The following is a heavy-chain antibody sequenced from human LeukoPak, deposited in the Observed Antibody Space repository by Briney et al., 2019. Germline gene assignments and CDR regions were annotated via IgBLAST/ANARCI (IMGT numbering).Heavy chain of an antibody. D-gene: IGHD6-19*01. CDR2: ISSSGGST. V-gene: IGHV3-64D*06. CDR1: GFTFSSCA. J-gene: IGHJ4*02. CDR3: VKDGGSGWFQYYFDH. Sequence: GGSLRLSCSASGFTFSSCAMHWVRQAPGKGLEYVSAISSSGGSTYYADSVKGRFTISRDNSKNTLFLQMSSLRSEDTAVYYCVKDGGSGWFQYYFDHWGQGTLVTVSS.